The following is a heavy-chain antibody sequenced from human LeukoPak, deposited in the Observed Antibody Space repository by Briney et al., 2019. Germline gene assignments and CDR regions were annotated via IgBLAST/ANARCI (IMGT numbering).Heavy chain of an antibody. Sequence: GGSLRLSCAASGFTFSSSAMSWVRQAPGKGLEWVSTISGSGDRTYYADSVKGRFTISRDNSKNTLFMHMNSLRAEDTAVYSCAKGYYGSGSYGWFDYWGQGTLVTVSS. V-gene: IGHV3-23*01. CDR3: AKGYYGSGSYGWFDY. D-gene: IGHD3-10*01. CDR1: GFTFSSSA. J-gene: IGHJ4*02. CDR2: ISGSGDRT.